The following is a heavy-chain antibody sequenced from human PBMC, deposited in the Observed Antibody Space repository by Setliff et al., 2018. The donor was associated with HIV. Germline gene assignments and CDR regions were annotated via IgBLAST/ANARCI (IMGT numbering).Heavy chain of an antibody. Sequence: SVKVSCKASGGTFSSYAISWVRQAPGQGLEWMGGIIPIFGTANYAQKFQGRVTITTDESTSTAYMRLNSLTSEDTAMYFCAWGTQRPIDSWGQGTLVTVSS. CDR2: IIPIFGTA. V-gene: IGHV1-69*05. J-gene: IGHJ4*02. CDR1: GGTFSSYA. D-gene: IGHD3-16*01. CDR3: AWGTQRPIDS.